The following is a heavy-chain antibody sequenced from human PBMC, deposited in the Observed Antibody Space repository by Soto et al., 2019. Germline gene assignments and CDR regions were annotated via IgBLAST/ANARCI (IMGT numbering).Heavy chain of an antibody. J-gene: IGHJ6*02. V-gene: IGHV3-20*04. CDR2: INWNGATT. D-gene: IGHD3-10*01. CDR3: ARVRALGRDISGQHYGFDYYGMDV. Sequence: GGSLRLSCAASGFTFDDHGMSWVRQAPGKGLEWVSGINWNGATTGYVDSVKGRFTISRDNAKNSLYLQMNSLRAEDRAVYFWARVRALGRDISGQHYGFDYYGMDVWGQGTMVTVSS. CDR1: GFTFDDHG.